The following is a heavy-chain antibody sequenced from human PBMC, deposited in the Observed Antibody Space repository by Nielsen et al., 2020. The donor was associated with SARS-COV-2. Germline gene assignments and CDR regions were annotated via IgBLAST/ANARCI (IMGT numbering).Heavy chain of an antibody. J-gene: IGHJ6*03. CDR3: ARGDLVVVPSPILGLGPFFYYFYLDV. D-gene: IGHD2-2*01. CDR1: GGSVSSNDW. Sequence: SETLSLTRAVSGGSVSSNDWWPWVRQSPGQGLEWLGEVSHSGSINYNPSLKSRVTLSMDKSKRQFSLRLTSVSAADTAVYFCARGDLVVVPSPILGLGPFFYYFYLDVWGKGTTVIVSS. V-gene: IGHV4-4*02. CDR2: VSHSGSI.